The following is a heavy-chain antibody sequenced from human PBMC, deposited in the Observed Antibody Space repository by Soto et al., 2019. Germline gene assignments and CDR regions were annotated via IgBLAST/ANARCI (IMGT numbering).Heavy chain of an antibody. Sequence: QVQLVESGGGVVQPGRSLRLSCAASGFTFSSYAMHWVRQAPGKGLEWVAVISYDGSNKYYADSVKGRFTISRDNSKNTLYLQMNSLRAEDTAVYYCARAGCDGGSCYTLVGLRYGMDVWGQGTTGTVSS. CDR3: ARAGCDGGSCYTLVGLRYGMDV. CDR1: GFTFSSYA. CDR2: ISYDGSNK. V-gene: IGHV3-30-3*01. D-gene: IGHD2-15*01. J-gene: IGHJ6*02.